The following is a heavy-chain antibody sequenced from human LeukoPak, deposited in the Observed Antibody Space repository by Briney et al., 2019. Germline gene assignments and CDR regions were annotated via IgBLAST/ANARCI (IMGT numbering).Heavy chain of an antibody. Sequence: ASVKVSCKASGGTFSSYAISWVRQAPGQGLEWMGRIIPILGIANYAQKFQGRVTITADKSTSTAYMELSSLRSEDTAVYYCARESIAAAGTWNYYYYGMDVWGQGTTVTVSS. CDR2: IIPILGIA. V-gene: IGHV1-69*04. J-gene: IGHJ6*02. D-gene: IGHD6-13*01. CDR3: ARESIAAAGTWNYYYYGMDV. CDR1: GGTFSSYA.